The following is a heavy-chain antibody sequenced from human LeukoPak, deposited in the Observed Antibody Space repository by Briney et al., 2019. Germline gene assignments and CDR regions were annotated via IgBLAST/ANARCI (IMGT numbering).Heavy chain of an antibody. J-gene: IGHJ4*02. D-gene: IGHD5-24*01. CDR3: ARPGLGWLQSDPFGY. V-gene: IGHV3-48*04. Sequence: PGGSLRLSCAASGFTFSSYSMNWVRQAPGKGLEWVSYISSSSSTIYYADSVKGRFTISRDNAKNSLYLQMNSLRAEDTAVNYCARPGLGWLQSDPFGYWGQGTLVTVSS. CDR1: GFTFSSYS. CDR2: ISSSSSTI.